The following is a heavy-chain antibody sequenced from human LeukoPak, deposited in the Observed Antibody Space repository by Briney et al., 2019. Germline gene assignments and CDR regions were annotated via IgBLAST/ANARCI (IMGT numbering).Heavy chain of an antibody. D-gene: IGHD2-21*02. CDR3: ARDSPAYCGGDCIDY. V-gene: IGHV4-4*02. Sequence: SETLSLTCTVSGDFIPSSHWWSWVRQPPGKGLEWIGEIHHSGSTNYNPSLRSRVTISVDISKNQFSLRLNSVTAADTAVYYCARDSPAYCGGDCIDYWGQGTLVTVSS. CDR1: GDFIPSSHW. J-gene: IGHJ4*02. CDR2: IHHSGST.